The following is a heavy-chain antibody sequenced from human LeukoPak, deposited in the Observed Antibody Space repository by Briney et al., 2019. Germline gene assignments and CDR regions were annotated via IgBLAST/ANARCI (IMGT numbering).Heavy chain of an antibody. CDR2: ISSSSTYI. V-gene: IGHV3-21*04. Sequence: GGSLRLSCAASGFTFSSYAMSWVRQAPGKGLEGVSSISSSSTYIYYADSVKGRFTISRDNAKNSLYLQMNSLRAEDTAVYYCARGNAPGIAEGYFDYWGQETLVTVSS. CDR1: GFTFSSYA. CDR3: ARGNAPGIAEGYFDY. J-gene: IGHJ4*02. D-gene: IGHD6-13*01.